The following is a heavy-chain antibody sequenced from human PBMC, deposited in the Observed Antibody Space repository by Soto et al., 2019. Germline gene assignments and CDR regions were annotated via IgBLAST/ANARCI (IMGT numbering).Heavy chain of an antibody. CDR1: GGTFSSYA. Sequence: GASVKVSCKASGGTFSSYAISWVRQAPGQGLEWMGGIIPIFGTANYAQKFQGRVTITADESTSTAYMELSSLRSEDTAVYYCARMRYCSSTSCQGIYYYYGMDVWGQGTTVTVSS. V-gene: IGHV1-69*13. CDR3: ARMRYCSSTSCQGIYYYYGMDV. D-gene: IGHD2-2*01. CDR2: IIPIFGTA. J-gene: IGHJ6*02.